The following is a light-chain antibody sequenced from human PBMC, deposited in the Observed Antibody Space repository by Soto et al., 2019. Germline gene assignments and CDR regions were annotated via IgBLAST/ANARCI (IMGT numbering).Light chain of an antibody. Sequence: EIVMTQSPATLSVSPGERATLSCRPSQSVSSAYSAWYQQKPGRAPRLLIYGVSTRATGIADRFSGSGSGTDFTLTISRLEPEDFAVYYCLQYGNSAITFGQGTRLEI. CDR3: LQYGNSAIT. CDR1: QSVSSAY. J-gene: IGKJ5*01. CDR2: GVS. V-gene: IGKV3-20*01.